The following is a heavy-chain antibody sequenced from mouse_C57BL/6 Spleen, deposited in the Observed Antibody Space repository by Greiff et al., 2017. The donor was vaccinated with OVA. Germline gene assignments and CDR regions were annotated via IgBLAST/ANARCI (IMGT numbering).Heavy chain of an antibody. J-gene: IGHJ2*01. CDR1: GFTFSSYA. D-gene: IGHD2-3*01. V-gene: IGHV5-4*01. CDR3: AREGDGPFDY. CDR2: ISDGGSYT. Sequence: EVMLVESGGGLVKPGGSLKLSCAASGFTFSSYAMSWVRQTPEKRLEWVATISDGGSYTYYPDNVKGRFTISRDNAKNNLYLQMSHLKSEDTAMYYCAREGDGPFDYWGQGTTLTVSS.